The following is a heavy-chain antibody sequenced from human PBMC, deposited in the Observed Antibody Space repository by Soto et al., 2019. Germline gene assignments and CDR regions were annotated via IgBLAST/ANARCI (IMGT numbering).Heavy chain of an antibody. V-gene: IGHV3-7*01. CDR2: IKYDGSET. D-gene: IGHD6-19*01. CDR1: GFTFSTYL. Sequence: XGSLGLSCAASGFTFSTYLMSGVRQAPGKGLEWVANIKYDGSETYYVDSVKGRFTISRDNAKNSLYLQMNSLRGEDTAVYYCARYSSAWGLWGQGTLVTVSS. J-gene: IGHJ4*02. CDR3: ARYSSAWGL.